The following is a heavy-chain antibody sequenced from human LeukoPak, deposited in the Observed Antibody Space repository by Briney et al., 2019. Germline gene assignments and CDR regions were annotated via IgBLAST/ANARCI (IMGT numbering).Heavy chain of an antibody. CDR2: ISVYKGNT. CDR1: GYIFSSFG. J-gene: IGHJ4*02. Sequence: ASVNVSCKASGYIFSSFGISWVRQAPGQGLEWMGWISVYKGNTNYAQKFQGRVTMTTDTSTSTAYMELRSLRSDDTTVYYCARDAQVVAADYWGQGTLVTVSS. CDR3: ARDAQVVAADY. D-gene: IGHD3-22*01. V-gene: IGHV1-18*01.